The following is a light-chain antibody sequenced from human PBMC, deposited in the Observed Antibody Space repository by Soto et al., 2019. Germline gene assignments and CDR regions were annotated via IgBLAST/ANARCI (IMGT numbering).Light chain of an antibody. J-gene: IGKJ4*01. CDR2: WAS. Sequence: DMVMTQSPDSLAVSLGERATINCKSSQSLLYNSNNKNYLAWYQQKPGQPPKVLIFWASTRESGVPDRFSGSGSGTDFTLTISSLQAEDVAVYYCQQYYGTSPLTFGGGTKVDIK. CDR3: QQYYGTSPLT. CDR1: QSLLYNSNNKNY. V-gene: IGKV4-1*01.